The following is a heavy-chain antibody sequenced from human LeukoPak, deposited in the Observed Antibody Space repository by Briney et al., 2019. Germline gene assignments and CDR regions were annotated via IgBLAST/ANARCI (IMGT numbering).Heavy chain of an antibody. D-gene: IGHD5-24*01. CDR2: ISKTSSYT. V-gene: IGHV3-11*05. CDR3: TGEQWLPDY. Sequence: KAGGSLRLSCAASGFKFSDYYMNWIRQAPGKGLEWVSQISKTSSYTNYADSVKGRFTISRDNARNSLYLQMNSLRAEDTAVYYCTGEQWLPDYWGQGTLVTVSS. CDR1: GFKFSDYY. J-gene: IGHJ4*02.